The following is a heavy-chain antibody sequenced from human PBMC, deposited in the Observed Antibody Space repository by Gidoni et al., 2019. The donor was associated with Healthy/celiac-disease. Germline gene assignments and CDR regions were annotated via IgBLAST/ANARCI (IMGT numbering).Heavy chain of an antibody. CDR1: GFTFSSYG. D-gene: IGHD3-10*01. V-gene: IGHV3-33*01. Sequence: QVQLVESGGGVVQPGRSLSLSCAASGFTFSSYGMHWVRQAPGKGLEWVAVIWYDGSNKYYADSVKGRFTISRDNSKNTLYLQMNSLRAEDTAVYYCARDYYGSGSHWYFDLWGRGTLVTVSS. J-gene: IGHJ2*01. CDR2: IWYDGSNK. CDR3: ARDYYGSGSHWYFDL.